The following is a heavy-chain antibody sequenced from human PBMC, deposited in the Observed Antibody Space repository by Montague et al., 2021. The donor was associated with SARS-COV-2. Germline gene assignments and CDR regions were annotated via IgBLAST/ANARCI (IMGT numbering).Heavy chain of an antibody. CDR3: ARSGDPGTTVTYLY. V-gene: IGHV4-39*07. D-gene: IGHD4-11*01. J-gene: IGHJ4*02. CDR2: ISYTGST. Sequence: SETLSLTCTFSGGSISTIVNFWGWIRQPPGKGLEWIGSISYTGSTYHNPSLKSRVTMSVDTSKNQFSLKLNPVTAADTAVYYCARSGDPGTTVTYLYWGQGTLVTVSS. CDR1: GGSISTIVNF.